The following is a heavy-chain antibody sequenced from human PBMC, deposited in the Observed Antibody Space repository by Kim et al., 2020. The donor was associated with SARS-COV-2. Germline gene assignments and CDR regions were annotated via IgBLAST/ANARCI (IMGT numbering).Heavy chain of an antibody. J-gene: IGHJ3*02. D-gene: IGHD2-2*01. V-gene: IGHV4-59*01. CDR1: GGSISSYY. CDR2: IYYSGST. CDR3: ARGGVMTYAAFDI. Sequence: SETLSLTCTVSGGSISSYYWSWIRQPPGKGLEWIGYIYYSGSTNYNPTLKSRVTISVDTSKNQFSLKLSSVTAADTAVYYCARGGVMTYAAFDIWGQGTMGTVSS.